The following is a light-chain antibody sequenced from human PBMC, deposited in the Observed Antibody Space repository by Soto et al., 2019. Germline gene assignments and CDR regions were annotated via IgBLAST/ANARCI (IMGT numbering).Light chain of an antibody. CDR2: AAS. CDR3: QKYNSAPYT. J-gene: IGKJ2*01. CDR1: QGISNY. Sequence: DIQMTQSPSSLSASVGDRVTITCRASQGISNYLAWYQQKPGKVPKLLIYAASTLQSGVPSRFSGSGSGTDFTINISSLQHEDVATYYCQKYNSAPYTFGQGTKLEIK. V-gene: IGKV1-27*01.